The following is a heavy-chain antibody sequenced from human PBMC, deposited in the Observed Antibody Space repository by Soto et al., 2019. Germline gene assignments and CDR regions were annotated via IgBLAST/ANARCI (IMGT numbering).Heavy chain of an antibody. D-gene: IGHD1-1*01. CDR1: GFSLTTAEVA. Sequence: QITLKESGPSLVNPTQSLTLTCSFSGFSLTTAEVAVGWIRQPPGKALEWLALIYWYDDKRDSPSLKSSLTISNDTVKNHVGLTLTNAHPEYTATYFCAHGAPLATVAFAYWGQGILVTVSS. V-gene: IGHV2-5*01. J-gene: IGHJ4*02. CDR2: IYWYDDK. CDR3: AHGAPLATVAFAY.